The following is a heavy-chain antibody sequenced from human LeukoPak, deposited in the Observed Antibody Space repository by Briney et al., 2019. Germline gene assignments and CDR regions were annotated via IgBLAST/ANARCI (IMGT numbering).Heavy chain of an antibody. CDR2: IYHSGST. J-gene: IGHJ4*02. Sequence: SQTLSHTCTVSGGSVSSGGYYWSWIRQPPGKGLAWIGYIYHSGSTYYNPSLKSRVTISVDTSKNQFSLKLSSITAADTAVYYCARAYSGSSGVFEYWGQGTLVTVSS. CDR1: GGSVSSGGYY. D-gene: IGHD3-10*01. V-gene: IGHV4-30-2*01. CDR3: ARAYSGSSGVFEY.